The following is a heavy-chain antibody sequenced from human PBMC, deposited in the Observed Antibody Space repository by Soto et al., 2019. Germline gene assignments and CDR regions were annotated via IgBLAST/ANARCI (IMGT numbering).Heavy chain of an antibody. Sequence: EVQLVESGGGLVKPGGSLRLSCAASGFTFSSYSMNWVRQAPGKGLEWVSSISSSSSYIYYADSVKGRFTISRDNAKNSLYLQMNSLRAEDTAVYYCARDQGYIAVFDYWGQGTLVTVSS. D-gene: IGHD6-19*01. V-gene: IGHV3-21*01. J-gene: IGHJ4*02. CDR2: ISSSSSYI. CDR1: GFTFSSYS. CDR3: ARDQGYIAVFDY.